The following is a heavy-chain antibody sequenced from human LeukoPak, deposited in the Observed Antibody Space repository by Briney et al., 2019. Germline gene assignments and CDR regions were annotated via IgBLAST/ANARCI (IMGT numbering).Heavy chain of an antibody. CDR1: GGSISSYY. CDR3: ARVAIPPGGSWHGEYYYYYGMDV. Sequence: SETLSLTCTVSGGSISSYYWSWIRQPPGKGLEWIGYIYYSGSTNYNPSLKSRVTISVDTSKNQFSLKLSSVTAADTAVYYCARVAIPPGGSWHGEYYYYYGMDVWGQGTTVTVSS. D-gene: IGHD6-13*01. J-gene: IGHJ6*02. V-gene: IGHV4-59*01. CDR2: IYYSGST.